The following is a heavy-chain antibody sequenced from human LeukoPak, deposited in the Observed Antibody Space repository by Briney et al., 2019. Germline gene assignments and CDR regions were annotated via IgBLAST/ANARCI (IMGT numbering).Heavy chain of an antibody. Sequence: GRSLRLSCAASGFTFSSYAMHWVRQAPGKGLEWVAVISYDGSNKYYADSVKGRFTISRDNSKNTLYLQMNSLRAEDTAVYYCARHQYYYDSSGYYYRAYYYYGMDVWGQGTTVTVSS. J-gene: IGHJ6*02. CDR1: GFTFSSYA. D-gene: IGHD3-22*01. CDR2: ISYDGSNK. V-gene: IGHV3-30-3*01. CDR3: ARHQYYYDSSGYYYRAYYYYGMDV.